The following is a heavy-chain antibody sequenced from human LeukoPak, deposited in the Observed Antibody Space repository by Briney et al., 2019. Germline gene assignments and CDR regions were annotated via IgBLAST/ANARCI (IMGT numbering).Heavy chain of an antibody. CDR1: GYTFTSYG. V-gene: IGHV1-18*01. J-gene: IGHJ6*02. CDR3: ARDRTGYCSSTSCYVYGMDV. Sequence: GASVKVSCKASGYTFTSYGISWVRQAPGQGLEWMGWISAYNGNTNYAQKLQGRVTMTTDTSTSTAYMELRSLRSDDTAVYYCARDRTGYCSSTSCYVYGMDVWGQGTTVTVSS. D-gene: IGHD2-2*01. CDR2: ISAYNGNT.